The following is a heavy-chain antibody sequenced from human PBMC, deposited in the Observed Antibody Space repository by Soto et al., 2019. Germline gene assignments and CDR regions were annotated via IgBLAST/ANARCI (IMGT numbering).Heavy chain of an antibody. CDR3: ARRSITMVRGVISAFDI. J-gene: IGHJ3*02. V-gene: IGHV4-34*01. CDR1: GGSFSGYY. Sequence: QVQLQQWGAGLLKPSETLSLTCAVYGGSFSGYYWSWIRQPPGKGLEWIGEINHSGSTNYNPSLKSRVTISVDTSKNQFSLKLSSVTAADTAVYYCARRSITMVRGVISAFDIWGQGTMVTVSS. CDR2: INHSGST. D-gene: IGHD3-10*01.